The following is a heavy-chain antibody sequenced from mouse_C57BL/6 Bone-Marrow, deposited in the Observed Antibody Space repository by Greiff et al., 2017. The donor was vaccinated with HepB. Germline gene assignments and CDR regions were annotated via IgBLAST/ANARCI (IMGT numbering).Heavy chain of an antibody. CDR1: GYTFTEYT. V-gene: IGHV1-62-2*01. D-gene: IGHD1-1*01. CDR3: ARHEEVFYYYGSSPAWFAY. Sequence: QVQLQQSGAELVKPGASVKLSCKASGYTFTEYTIHWVKQRSGQGLEWIGWFYPGSGSIKYNEKFKDKATLTADKSSSTAYMELSRLTSEDSAVYFCARHEEVFYYYGSSPAWFAYWGQGTLVTVSA. J-gene: IGHJ3*01. CDR2: FYPGSGSI.